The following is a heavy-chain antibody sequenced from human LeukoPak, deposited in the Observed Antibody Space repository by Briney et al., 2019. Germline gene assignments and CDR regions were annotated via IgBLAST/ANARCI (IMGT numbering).Heavy chain of an antibody. D-gene: IGHD3-9*01. V-gene: IGHV1-18*01. CDR1: GYTFTSYG. CDR3: ARSHLNRGIVLRYFDWLPADAFDI. Sequence: GASVKVSCKASGYTFTSYGISWVRQAPGQGLEWMGWISAYNGNTNYAQKLQGRVTMTTDTSTSTAYMELRSLRSDDTAVYYCARSHLNRGIVLRYFDWLPADAFDIWGQGTMVTVSS. CDR2: ISAYNGNT. J-gene: IGHJ3*02.